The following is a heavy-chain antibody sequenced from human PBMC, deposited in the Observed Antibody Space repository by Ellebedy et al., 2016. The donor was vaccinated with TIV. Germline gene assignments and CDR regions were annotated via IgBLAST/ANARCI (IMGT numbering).Heavy chain of an antibody. J-gene: IGHJ4*01. V-gene: IGHV1-18*04. CDR1: GYTFTSYG. CDR3: ARDRGYYYDSRGDY. Sequence: AASVKVSCKASGYTFTSYGISWVRQAPGQGLEWMGWISAYNGNTNYAQKLQGRVTMTTDTSTSTAYMELRSLRSDDTAVYYCARDRGYYYDSRGDYWGHGTLVTVSS. CDR2: ISAYNGNT. D-gene: IGHD3-22*01.